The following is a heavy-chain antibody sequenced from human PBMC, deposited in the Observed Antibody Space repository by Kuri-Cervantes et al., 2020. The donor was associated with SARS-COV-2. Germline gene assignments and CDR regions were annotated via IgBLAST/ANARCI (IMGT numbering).Heavy chain of an antibody. D-gene: IGHD2-2*01. Sequence: GGSLSLSCAASGFTFSSYGMHWVRQAPGKGLEWVAFIRYDGSNKYYADSVKGRFTISRDNSKNTLYLQMNSLRAEDTAVYYCARICSSTSCLGNYFDYWGQGTLVTVSS. CDR3: ARICSSTSCLGNYFDY. CDR1: GFTFSSYG. J-gene: IGHJ4*02. CDR2: IRYDGSNK. V-gene: IGHV3-30*02.